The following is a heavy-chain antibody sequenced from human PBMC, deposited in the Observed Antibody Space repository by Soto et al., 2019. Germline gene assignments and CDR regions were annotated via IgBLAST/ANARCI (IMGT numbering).Heavy chain of an antibody. CDR2: FYPEDGET. CDR3: ANLHDSSGNFP. J-gene: IGHJ5*02. CDR1: GYTLTELS. V-gene: IGHV1-24*01. Sequence: QVQLVQSGAEVKKPGASVKVSCKVSGYTLTELSMHWVRQAPGKGLEWMGGFYPEDGETSYVQKFQGGVSLTEDPGTDAAYMGLSRLRSEDPAVSYCANLHDSSGNFPWGQGTLVTVSS. D-gene: IGHD3-22*01.